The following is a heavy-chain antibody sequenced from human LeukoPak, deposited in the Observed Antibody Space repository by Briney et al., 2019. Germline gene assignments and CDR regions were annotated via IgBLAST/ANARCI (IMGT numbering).Heavy chain of an antibody. J-gene: IGHJ6*02. CDR3: ARSSSPYYYYGMDV. CDR1: GGTFSSYG. Sequence: SCKASGGTFSSYGMHWVRQAPGKGLEWVAVIWYDGSNKYYADSVKGRFTISRDNSKNTLYLQMNSLRAEDTAVYYCARSSSPYYYYGMDVWGQGTTVTVSS. CDR2: IWYDGSNK. D-gene: IGHD6-6*01. V-gene: IGHV3-33*01.